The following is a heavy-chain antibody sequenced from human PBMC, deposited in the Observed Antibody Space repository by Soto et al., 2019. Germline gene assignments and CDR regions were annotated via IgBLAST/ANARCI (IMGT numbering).Heavy chain of an antibody. V-gene: IGHV1-46*01. CDR3: ARGGWYSYGPDYYYYGMDV. D-gene: IGHD5-18*01. Sequence: ASVKVSCKASGYTFTSYYMHWVRQAPGQGLEWMGIINPSGGSTSYAQKFQGRVTMTRDTSTSTVYMKLSSLRSEDTAVYYCARGGWYSYGPDYYYYGMDVWGQGTTVTVSS. J-gene: IGHJ6*02. CDR2: INPSGGST. CDR1: GYTFTSYY.